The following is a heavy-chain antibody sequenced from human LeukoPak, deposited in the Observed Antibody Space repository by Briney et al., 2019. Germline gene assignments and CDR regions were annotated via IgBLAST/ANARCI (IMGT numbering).Heavy chain of an antibody. Sequence: PGGSLRLSCAASGFTFSSYWMSWVRQALGKGLGWVANIKQDGSEKYYVDSVKGRFTISRDNAKNSLYLQMNSLRAEDTAVYYCASSHPYCSGGSCYVDAFDIWGQGTMVTVSS. CDR1: GFTFSSYW. CDR2: IKQDGSEK. V-gene: IGHV3-7*01. CDR3: ASSHPYCSGGSCYVDAFDI. J-gene: IGHJ3*02. D-gene: IGHD2-15*01.